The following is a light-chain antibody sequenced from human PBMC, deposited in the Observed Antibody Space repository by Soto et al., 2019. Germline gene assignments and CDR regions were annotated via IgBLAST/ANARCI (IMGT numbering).Light chain of an antibody. CDR2: DAS. Sequence: IPMTQSPSSLSACVGDRVTITCQASQDITNYLIWYQQKPGKAPKLLIYDASSLGTGVSSRFSGSGSGTHFTLTISSLQPEDIATYYCQQFDSVPCTFGQGIKLE. CDR1: QDITNY. V-gene: IGKV1-33*01. CDR3: QQFDSVPCT. J-gene: IGKJ2*02.